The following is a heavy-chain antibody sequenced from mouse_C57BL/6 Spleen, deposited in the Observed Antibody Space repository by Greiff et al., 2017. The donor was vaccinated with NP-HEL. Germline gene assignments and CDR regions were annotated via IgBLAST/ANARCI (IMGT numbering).Heavy chain of an antibody. CDR1: GYSITSGYY. V-gene: IGHV3-6*01. CDR2: ISYDGSN. J-gene: IGHJ2*01. CDR3: ARRNSFDY. Sequence: EVQLQESGPGLVKPSQSLSLTCSVTGYSITSGYYWNWIRQFPGNKLEWMGYISYDGSNNYNPSLKNRISITRDTSKNQFFLKLNSVTTEDTATYYCARRNSFDYWGQGTTLTVSS.